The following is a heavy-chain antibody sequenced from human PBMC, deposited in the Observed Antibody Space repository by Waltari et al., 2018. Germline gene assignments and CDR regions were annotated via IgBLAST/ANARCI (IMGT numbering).Heavy chain of an antibody. CDR2: ILPMLGLG. Sequence: QVQLVQSGAEVKKPGSSVKVSCKASGGTLSKYAITWVRQAPGQGLERMGMILPMLGLGNFAQKFQGRVTITADDSTRTAYMELRGLTSDDTAVYYCARGDGNNHGYGSYWGQGTLVTVSS. CDR1: GGTLSKYA. CDR3: ARGDGNNHGYGSY. V-gene: IGHV1-69*04. J-gene: IGHJ4*02. D-gene: IGHD5-18*01.